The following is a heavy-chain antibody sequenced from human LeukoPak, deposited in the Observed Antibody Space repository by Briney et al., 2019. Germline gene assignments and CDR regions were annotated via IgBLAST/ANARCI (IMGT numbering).Heavy chain of an antibody. D-gene: IGHD6-6*01. V-gene: IGHV3-7*01. J-gene: IGHJ4*02. CDR3: ARRGGSSSRRRPIDY. CDR2: IKQDGSQR. Sequence: GGSLRLSCTASGFTFSDYWMTWVRQASGKGPEWVANIKQDGSQRYYVDSVRGRFTISRDNAKNSLFLQMNGLRAEDTAVYYCARRGGSSSRRRPIDYWGQGTLVTVSS. CDR1: GFTFSDYW.